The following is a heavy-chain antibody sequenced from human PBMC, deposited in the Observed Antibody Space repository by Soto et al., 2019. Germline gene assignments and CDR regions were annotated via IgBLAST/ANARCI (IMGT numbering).Heavy chain of an antibody. CDR2: INAGNGNT. V-gene: IGHV1-3*01. J-gene: IGHJ4*02. CDR3: ARDKGKPVLLWFGEQGYFDY. CDR1: GYTFTSYA. Sequence: QVQLVQSGAEVKKPGASVKVSCKASGYTFTSYAMHWVRQAPGQRLEWMGWINAGNGNTKYSQKFQGRVTITRDTSASTAYMELSSLRSEDTAVYYCARDKGKPVLLWFGEQGYFDYWGQGTLVTVSS. D-gene: IGHD3-10*01.